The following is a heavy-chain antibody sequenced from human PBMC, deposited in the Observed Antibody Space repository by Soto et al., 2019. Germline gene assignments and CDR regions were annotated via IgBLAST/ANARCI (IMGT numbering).Heavy chain of an antibody. Sequence: QVQLVESGGGVVQPGRSLRLSCAASGFTFSSYGMHWVRKAPGKGLEWVAVIWYDGSNKYYADSVKGRFTISRDNSKNTLYLQMNSLRAEDTAVYYCARDKSSGMDVWGQGTTVTVSS. CDR3: ARDKSSGMDV. CDR2: IWYDGSNK. J-gene: IGHJ6*02. CDR1: GFTFSSYG. V-gene: IGHV3-33*01.